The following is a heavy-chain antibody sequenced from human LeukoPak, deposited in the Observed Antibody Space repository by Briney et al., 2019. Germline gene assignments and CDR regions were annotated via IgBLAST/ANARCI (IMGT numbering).Heavy chain of an antibody. Sequence: GGSLRLSCAASGFTFSSYAMSWVRQAPGKGLEWVSAISGSGGSTYYADSVKGRFTISRDNSKNTLYLQMNSLRAEDTAVYYCANDHGFDYDYVWGTYAFDIWGQGTMDTVSS. J-gene: IGHJ3*02. CDR1: GFTFSSYA. CDR3: ANDHGFDYDYVWGTYAFDI. D-gene: IGHD3-16*01. V-gene: IGHV3-23*01. CDR2: ISGSGGST.